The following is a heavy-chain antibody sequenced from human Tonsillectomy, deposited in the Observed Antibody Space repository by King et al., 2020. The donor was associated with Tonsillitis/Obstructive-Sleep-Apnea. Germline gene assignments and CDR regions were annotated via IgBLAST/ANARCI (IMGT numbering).Heavy chain of an antibody. CDR2: IIPIFRVA. D-gene: IGHD2-8*01. Sequence: QLVQSGAEVKKPGSSMKVSCKASGGTFTNYAINWVRQAPGQGLEWMGGIIPIFRVANYAQKFQDRITVTADESTGTAYMELRSLTSEDTAVYFCARVVDPKELYPFNFWGQGTLVTVSS. J-gene: IGHJ3*01. CDR1: GGTFTNYA. V-gene: IGHV1-69*12. CDR3: ARVVDPKELYPFNF.